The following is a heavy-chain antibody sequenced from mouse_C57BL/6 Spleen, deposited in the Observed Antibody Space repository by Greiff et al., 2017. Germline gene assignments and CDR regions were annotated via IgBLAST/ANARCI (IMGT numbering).Heavy chain of an antibody. J-gene: IGHJ4*01. CDR2: IYPGDGDT. Sequence: VQLQQSGAELVKPGASVKISCKASGYAFSSYWMNWVKQRPGKGLEWIGQIYPGDGDTNYNGKFKGKATLTADKSSSTAYMQLSSLTSEDSAVYFCARGNDGYYVAMDYWGQGTSVTVSS. V-gene: IGHV1-80*01. D-gene: IGHD2-3*01. CDR3: ARGNDGYYVAMDY. CDR1: GYAFSSYW.